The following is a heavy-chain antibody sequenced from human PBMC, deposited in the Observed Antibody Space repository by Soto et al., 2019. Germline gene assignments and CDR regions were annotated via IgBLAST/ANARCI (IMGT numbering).Heavy chain of an antibody. D-gene: IGHD3-3*01. CDR3: AKRGKYRFLEPRDYFDY. Sequence: EVQLLESGGGLVQPGGSLRLSCAASGFTFSSSAMSWVRQAPGKGLEWVSAISGSGDNTYHADSVKGRFTISRDNAKNQLYPEMNSLRGEGTAIFFCAKRGKYRFLEPRDYFDYWGQGTLVTVSS. CDR1: GFTFSSSA. CDR2: ISGSGDNT. J-gene: IGHJ4*02. V-gene: IGHV3-23*01.